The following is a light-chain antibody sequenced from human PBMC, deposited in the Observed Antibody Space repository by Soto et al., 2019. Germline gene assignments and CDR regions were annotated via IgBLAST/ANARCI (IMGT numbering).Light chain of an antibody. J-gene: IGKJ1*01. CDR1: QSISSW. V-gene: IGKV1-5*01. CDR2: DAS. Sequence: DIQMTQSPSTLSASVGDRVSITCRASQSISSWLAWYQQKPGKAPNLLIYDASSLESGVPQRFSGSGSGTEFTLTISSLQTDDFSTYYCQQYHSYWTFGQGTKVDI. CDR3: QQYHSYWT.